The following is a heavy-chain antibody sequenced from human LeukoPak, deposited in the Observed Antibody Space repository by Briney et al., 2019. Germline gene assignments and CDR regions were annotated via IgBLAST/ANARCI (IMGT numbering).Heavy chain of an antibody. CDR2: ISGGGDST. CDR1: GFTFSSYA. V-gene: IGHV3-23*01. J-gene: IGHJ4*02. CDR3: AKHEGYSYGLEYFDY. D-gene: IGHD5-18*01. Sequence: QSGGSLRRPCAAAGFTFSSYAMSWVRQAPGKGLEWVSAISGGGDSTYYADSVQGRFTIPRDNSKNTLYLQSNSLRAEDTAVYYCAKHEGYSYGLEYFDYWGQGTLVTVSS.